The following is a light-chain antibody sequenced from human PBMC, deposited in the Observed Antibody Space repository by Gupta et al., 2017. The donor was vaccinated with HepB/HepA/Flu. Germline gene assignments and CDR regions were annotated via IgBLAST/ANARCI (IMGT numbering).Light chain of an antibody. Sequence: QSVLTQPPSVSGAPGQRVSISCTGRSSNIGAGFDVHWYQQLPGTAPKLLIYGATNRPSGVPDRFSCSRSGTSASLASTGLQAEDEADYYCQSYDSSLSTRVFGGGTKLTVL. J-gene: IGLJ2*01. V-gene: IGLV1-40*01. CDR3: QSYDSSLSTRV. CDR2: GAT. CDR1: SSNIGAGFD.